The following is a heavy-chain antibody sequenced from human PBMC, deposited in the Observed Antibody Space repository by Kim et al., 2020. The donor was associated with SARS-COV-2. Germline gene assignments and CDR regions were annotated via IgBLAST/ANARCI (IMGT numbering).Heavy chain of an antibody. V-gene: IGHV3-20*03. Sequence: KGRFTLSRDNAKNSLFLQMNSLGAEDTALYYCARSYYYDSSGYLYYFDYWGQGTLVTVSS. J-gene: IGHJ4*02. D-gene: IGHD3-22*01. CDR3: ARSYYYDSSGYLYYFDY.